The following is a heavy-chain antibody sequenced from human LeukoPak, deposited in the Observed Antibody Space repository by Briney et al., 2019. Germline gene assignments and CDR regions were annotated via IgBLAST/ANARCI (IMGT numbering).Heavy chain of an antibody. V-gene: IGHV3-74*01. D-gene: IGHD3-10*02. CDR2: INSDGSST. CDR1: GFAFSSYW. CDR3: AELGITMIGGV. J-gene: IGHJ6*04. Sequence: GGSLRLSCAASGFAFSSYWMHWVRQAPGKGLVWVSRINSDGSSTSYADSVKGRFTISRDNAKNSLYLQMNSLRAEDTAVYYCAELGITMIGGVWGKGTTVTISS.